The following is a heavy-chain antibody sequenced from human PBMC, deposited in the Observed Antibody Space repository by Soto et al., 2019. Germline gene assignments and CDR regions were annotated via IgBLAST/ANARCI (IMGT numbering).Heavy chain of an antibody. CDR1: GGSISSGDYY. V-gene: IGHV4-30-4*02. CDR2: MFYSGST. CDR3: ANYFYPSGSAPRSYFDS. J-gene: IGHJ4*02. D-gene: IGHD3-10*01. Sequence: PSDTLSLTCTVSGGSISSGDYYGSWIRQPPGKGLEWIGYMFYSGSTHYNPSLKSRVAISIDTSKNQFSLKLSSVTAADTAVYYCANYFYPSGSAPRSYFDSWGRGILVT.